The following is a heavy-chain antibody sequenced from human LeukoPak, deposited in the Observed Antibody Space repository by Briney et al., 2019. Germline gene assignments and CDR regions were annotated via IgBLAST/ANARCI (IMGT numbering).Heavy chain of an antibody. J-gene: IGHJ4*02. V-gene: IGHV1-18*01. CDR2: ISPYNDNT. CDR3: ATYSAAGRTYYFDY. Sequence: ASVKVSCKASGYSFTNYGITWVRQAPGQGLEWMGWISPYNDNTNYAQKLQGRVTMTRDTSTSTAYMELRSLRSDDTAVYYCATYSAAGRTYYFDYWGQGALVTVSS. D-gene: IGHD6-13*01. CDR1: GYSFTNYG.